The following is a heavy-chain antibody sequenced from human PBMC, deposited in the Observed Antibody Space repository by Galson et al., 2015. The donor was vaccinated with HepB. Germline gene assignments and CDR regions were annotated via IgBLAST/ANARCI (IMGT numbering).Heavy chain of an antibody. V-gene: IGHV3-30*18. Sequence: SLRLSCAASGFTFSSYGMHWVRQAPGKGLEWVAVISYDGSNKYYADSVKGRFTISRDNSKNTLYLQMNSLRAEDTAVYYCAKRDHYGGNSFDYWGQGTLVTVSS. CDR3: AKRDHYGGNSFDY. D-gene: IGHD4-23*01. CDR2: ISYDGSNK. CDR1: GFTFSSYG. J-gene: IGHJ4*02.